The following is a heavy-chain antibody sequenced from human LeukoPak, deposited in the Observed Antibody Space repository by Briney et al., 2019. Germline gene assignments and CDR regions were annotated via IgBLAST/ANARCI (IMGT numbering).Heavy chain of an antibody. J-gene: IGHJ4*02. CDR2: ICNGGSHI. V-gene: IGHV3-33*06. CDR3: AKDVAANWKEGLDY. Sequence: GGSLRLSCAASGFTFSSYGIHWVRQAPGKGLEWLAVICNGGSHIYYTDSGKGRFIVSRDNSKNTLYLQMTRLRSEDTAVDYCAKDVAANWKEGLDYWGLGTLVNDAS. CDR1: GFTFSSYG. D-gene: IGHD1-1*01.